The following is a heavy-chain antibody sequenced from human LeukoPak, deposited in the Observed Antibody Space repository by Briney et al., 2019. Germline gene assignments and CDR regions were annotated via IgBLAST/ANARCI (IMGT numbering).Heavy chain of an antibody. CDR3: AKNGGVTTNYYHYMDV. V-gene: IGHV3-33*06. CDR2: IWYDGSNK. J-gene: IGHJ6*03. Sequence: GRSLRLSCAASGFTFSSYGMHWVRQAPGKGLEWVAVIWYDGSNKYYADSVKGRFTISRDNSKNTLYLQMNSLRAEDTAVYYCAKNGGVTTNYYHYMDVWGKGTTVTVSS. D-gene: IGHD4-11*01. CDR1: GFTFSSYG.